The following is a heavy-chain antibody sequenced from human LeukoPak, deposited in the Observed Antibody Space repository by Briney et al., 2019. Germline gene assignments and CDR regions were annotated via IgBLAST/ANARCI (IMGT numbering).Heavy chain of an antibody. V-gene: IGHV1-18*01. J-gene: IGHJ4*02. Sequence: ASVKVSCKASGYTFTSYGISWVRQAPGQGLEWMGWISAYNGYTNYAQKLQGRVTITTDTSTSTAYMEVRSLRADDTAVYYCASRESHGFDYWGQGTLVTVSS. D-gene: IGHD3-10*01. CDR3: ASRESHGFDY. CDR1: GYTFTSYG. CDR2: ISAYNGYT.